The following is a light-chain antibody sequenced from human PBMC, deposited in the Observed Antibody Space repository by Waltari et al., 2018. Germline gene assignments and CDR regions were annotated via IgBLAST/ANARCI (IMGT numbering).Light chain of an antibody. V-gene: IGKV1-39*01. CDR2: AAS. CDR3: QASYTTPYS. CDR1: KNIRSY. J-gene: IGKJ2*03. Sequence: DLQMTQSPSSLSASVGDRVTISCRASKNIRSYLSWYKQKPGIAPKLVTYAASTLQSGVPSRFSGSGSGTNFTLTITSLQAEDFATYFCQASYTTPYSFGQGTKVEIK.